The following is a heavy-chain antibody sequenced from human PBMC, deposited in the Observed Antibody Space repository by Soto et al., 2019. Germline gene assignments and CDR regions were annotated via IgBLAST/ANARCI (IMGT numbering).Heavy chain of an antibody. CDR1: GFTFDDYA. CDR2: ISWNSGLI. J-gene: IGHJ4*02. D-gene: IGHD3-10*01. Sequence: EAQLVESGGGLVQPGRSLRLSCAASGFTFDDYAMHWVRQAPGRGLEWVASISWNSGLIGYAESVKGRFTISRDNAKNSLYVQMNSLIPEDTALYYCAKGAGSYPRYSFDYWGQGTLVTVSS. CDR3: AKGAGSYPRYSFDY. V-gene: IGHV3-9*01.